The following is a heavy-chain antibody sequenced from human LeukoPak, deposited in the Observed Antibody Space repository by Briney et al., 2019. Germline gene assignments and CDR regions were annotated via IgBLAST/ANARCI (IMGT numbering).Heavy chain of an antibody. CDR2: ISAGDST. CDR1: QFIFSNYG. V-gene: IGHV3-23*01. CDR3: AKTIQGYSYALFPY. Sequence: GGSLRLSCAASQFIFSNYGMSWVRQDPGKGLEWVSSISAGDSTYYGDSVKGRFTISRDNSKNTLYLQMNSLRAEVTAVYYCAKTIQGYSYALFPYWGQGTLVTVSS. D-gene: IGHD5-18*01. J-gene: IGHJ4*02.